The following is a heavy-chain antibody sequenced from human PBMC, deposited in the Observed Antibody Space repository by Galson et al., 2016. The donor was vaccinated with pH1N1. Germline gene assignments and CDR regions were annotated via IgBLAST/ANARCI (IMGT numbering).Heavy chain of an antibody. CDR1: GGTFSNYV. CDR3: ASDSKGYYGSGTSIQDHFYYGMDV. D-gene: IGHD3-10*01. J-gene: IGHJ6*02. Sequence: SVKVSCKASGGTFSNYVISWVRQAPGQGLEWMGGIIPIFGTTDYAQKFQGRVTITADKTTSTGHMELTSLRSEDTAVYFCASDSKGYYGSGTSIQDHFYYGMDVWGQGTTVTVSS. CDR2: IIPIFGTT. V-gene: IGHV1-69*06.